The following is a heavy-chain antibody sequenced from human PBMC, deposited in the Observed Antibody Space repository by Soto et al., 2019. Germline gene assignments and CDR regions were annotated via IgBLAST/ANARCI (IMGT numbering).Heavy chain of an antibody. Sequence: SETLPLTWTVSGGSISSGDYCWSWIRQPPGKGLEWIGYIYYSGSTYYNPSLKSRVTISVDTSKNQFSLKLSSVTAADTAVYYCARGITMVRGVPALGLFDYWGQGTLVTVSS. CDR3: ARGITMVRGVPALGLFDY. CDR2: IYYSGST. D-gene: IGHD3-10*01. CDR1: GGSISSGDYC. J-gene: IGHJ4*02. V-gene: IGHV4-30-4*01.